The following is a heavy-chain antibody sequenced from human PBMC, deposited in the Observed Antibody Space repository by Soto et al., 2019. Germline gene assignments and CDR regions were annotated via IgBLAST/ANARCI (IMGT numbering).Heavy chain of an antibody. D-gene: IGHD6-19*01. CDR3: ARGQYSSGWYGAFDI. CDR2: IWYDGSNK. V-gene: IGHV3-33*01. Sequence: PGGSLRLSCAASGFTFSSYGMHWVRQAPGKGLEWVAVIWYDGSNKYYADSVKGRFTISRDNSKNTLYLQMNSLRAEDTAVYYCARGQYSSGWYGAFDIWGQGTMVTVSS. CDR1: GFTFSSYG. J-gene: IGHJ3*02.